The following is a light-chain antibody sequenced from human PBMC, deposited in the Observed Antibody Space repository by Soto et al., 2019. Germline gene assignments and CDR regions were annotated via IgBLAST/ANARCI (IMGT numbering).Light chain of an antibody. V-gene: IGLV1-40*01. CDR1: SSNIGAGYD. J-gene: IGLJ2*01. CDR3: QSSDSSLSGSRV. CDR2: GNS. Sequence: QSVLTQPPSVSGAPGQRVTISCTGSSSNIGAGYDVHWYQQLPGTAPKLLISGNSNRPSGVPDRFSGSKSGTSASLAITGLQAEDEADYYCQSSDSSLSGSRVFGGGTKVTVL.